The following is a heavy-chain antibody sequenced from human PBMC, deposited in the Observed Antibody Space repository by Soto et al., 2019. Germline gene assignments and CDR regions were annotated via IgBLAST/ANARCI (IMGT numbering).Heavy chain of an antibody. Sequence: GASVKVSCTASGYTFTSYGISWVRQAPGQGLEWMGWISAYNGNTNYAQKLQGRVTMTTDTSTSTAYMELRSLRSDDTAVYYCARERYYDFWSGYSINYYYYMDVWAKGPRSPSP. CDR2: ISAYNGNT. D-gene: IGHD3-3*01. CDR1: GYTFTSYG. J-gene: IGHJ6*03. V-gene: IGHV1-18*01. CDR3: ARERYYDFWSGYSINYYYYMDV.